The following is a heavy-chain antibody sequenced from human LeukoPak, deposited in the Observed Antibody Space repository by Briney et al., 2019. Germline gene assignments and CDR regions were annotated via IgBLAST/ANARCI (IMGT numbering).Heavy chain of an antibody. V-gene: IGHV1-69*05. CDR1: GGTFSSYA. CDR2: IIPIFGTA. D-gene: IGHD6-6*01. J-gene: IGHJ4*02. CDR3: ARESIAAATGSDY. Sequence: SVKVSCKASGGTFSSYAISWVRQAPGQGLEWMGRIIPIFGTANYAQKFQGRVTITTDESTSTAYMELSSLRSEDAAVYYCARESIAAATGSDYWGQGTLVTVSS.